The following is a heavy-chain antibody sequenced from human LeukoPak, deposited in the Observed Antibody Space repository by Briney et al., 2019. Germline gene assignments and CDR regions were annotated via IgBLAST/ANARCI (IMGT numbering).Heavy chain of an antibody. D-gene: IGHD3-10*01. CDR2: IYYSGST. CDR1: GVSISSGDYY. CDR3: ARDRRGSVPRGLFDY. J-gene: IGHJ4*02. V-gene: IGHV4-30-4*01. Sequence: SETLSLTCTVSGVSISSGDYYWSWIRQPPGKGLEWFGYIYYSGSTYYNPSLKSRVTISVDTSKNQFSLKLSSVTAADTAVYYCARDRRGSVPRGLFDYWGQGTLVTVSS.